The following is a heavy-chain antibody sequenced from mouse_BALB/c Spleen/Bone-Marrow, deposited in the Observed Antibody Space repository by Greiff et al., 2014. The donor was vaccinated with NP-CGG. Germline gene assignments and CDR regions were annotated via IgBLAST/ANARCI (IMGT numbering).Heavy chain of an antibody. CDR2: ISPSNGRS. J-gene: IGHJ4*01. V-gene: IGHV1S81*02. Sequence: QVQLQQPRAELVKPGASVKLSCKASGYSFTSYWMHCVKQRPGQGLEWIGEISPSNGRSNYNVKFKSKATLTVDKSSSTAYMQLSGLTSEDSAVYYCTRSELRRGGYALDYWGLGTSVTVSS. CDR1: GYSFTSYW. CDR3: TRSELRRGGYALDY. D-gene: IGHD2-12*01.